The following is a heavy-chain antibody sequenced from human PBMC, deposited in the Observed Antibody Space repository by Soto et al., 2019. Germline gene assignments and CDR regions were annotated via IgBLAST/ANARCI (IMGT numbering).Heavy chain of an antibody. Sequence: SSETLSLTCAVSGGSISSGGYSWSWVRQPPGKGLEWIGEIYHSGSAIYTPSLKSRVTLSLDESKNEFSLNVNSVTAADTAVYYCARSVILTGGSYKGLIRLHYFDTWGPGTLVTVSS. D-gene: IGHD3-9*01. CDR2: IYHSGSA. CDR1: GGSISSGGYS. CDR3: ARSVILTGGSYKGLIRLHYFDT. V-gene: IGHV4-30-2*01. J-gene: IGHJ4*02.